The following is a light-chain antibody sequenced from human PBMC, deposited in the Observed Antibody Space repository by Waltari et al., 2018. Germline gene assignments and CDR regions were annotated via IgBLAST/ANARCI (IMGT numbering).Light chain of an antibody. CDR3: QQRSNWPRYT. V-gene: IGKV3-11*01. J-gene: IGKJ2*01. CDR1: QSVSSN. Sequence: EIVLPQSPATLSLSPGERATLSCRASQSVSSNLAWYQQKPGQAPRLLIYDASNRATGIPARFSGSGAGTDFTLTISSLEPEDFAVYYCQQRSNWPRYTFGQGTKLEIK. CDR2: DAS.